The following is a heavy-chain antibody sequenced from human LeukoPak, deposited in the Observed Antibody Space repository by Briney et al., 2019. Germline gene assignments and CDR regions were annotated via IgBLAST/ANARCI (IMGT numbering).Heavy chain of an antibody. CDR1: GFTFSSYS. Sequence: PGGSLRLSCAASGFTFSSYSMNWVRQAPGKGLEWVSYISSSSSTIYYADSAKGRFTISRNNVKNSLYLQINSLRAEDTAVYYCAREEYQLLYGFDYWGQGTLVTVSS. CDR3: AREEYQLLYGFDY. J-gene: IGHJ4*02. V-gene: IGHV3-48*01. D-gene: IGHD2-2*02. CDR2: ISSSSSTI.